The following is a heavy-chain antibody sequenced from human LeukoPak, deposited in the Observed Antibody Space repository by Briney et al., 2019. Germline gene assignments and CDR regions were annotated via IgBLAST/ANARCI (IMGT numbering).Heavy chain of an antibody. CDR3: ARDYSGSYYWYY. Sequence: GGSLRLSCAASGFTFSSYSMNWVRQAPGKGLEWVSSISSSSSYIYYADSVKGRFTISRDNAKNSLYLQMNSLRAEDTAVYYCARDYSGSYYWYYWGQGTLVTVSS. D-gene: IGHD1-26*01. CDR2: ISSSSSYI. V-gene: IGHV3-21*01. CDR1: GFTFSSYS. J-gene: IGHJ4*02.